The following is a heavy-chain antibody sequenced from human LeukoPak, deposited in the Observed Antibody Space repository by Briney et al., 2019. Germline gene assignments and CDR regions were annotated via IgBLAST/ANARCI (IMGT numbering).Heavy chain of an antibody. CDR1: GYTFTGYY. CDR3: ASGLLWFGESMEGFDY. CDR2: INPNGGGT. V-gene: IGHV1-2*02. J-gene: IGHJ4*02. Sequence: EASVKVSCKASGYTFTGYYMHWVRQAPGQGLEWMGWINPNGGGTNYAQKFQGRVTMTRDTSISTAYMELSRLRSDDTAVYYCASGLLWFGESMEGFDYWGQGTLVTVSS. D-gene: IGHD3-10*01.